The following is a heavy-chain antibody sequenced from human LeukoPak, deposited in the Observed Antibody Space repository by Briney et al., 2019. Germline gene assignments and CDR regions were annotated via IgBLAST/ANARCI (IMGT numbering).Heavy chain of an antibody. J-gene: IGHJ5*02. V-gene: IGHV4-34*01. Sequence: SETLSLTCAVYGGSFSGYYWSWIRQPPGKGLEWIGSIYYSGSTYYNPSLKSRVTISVDTSKNQFSLKLSSVTAADTAVYYCARDRQAGWFDPWGQGTLVTVSS. CDR2: IYYSGST. CDR1: GGSFSGYY. CDR3: ARDRQAGWFDP.